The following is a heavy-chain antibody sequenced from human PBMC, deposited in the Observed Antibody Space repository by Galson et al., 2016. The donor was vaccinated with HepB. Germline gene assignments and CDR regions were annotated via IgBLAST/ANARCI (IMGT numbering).Heavy chain of an antibody. D-gene: IGHD6-19*01. J-gene: IGHJ3*01. CDR2: LSYDGGSD. V-gene: IGHV3-30-3*01. Sequence: LRLSCAASGSPFTTHWVRQAPGKGLEWVSALSYDGGSDYFAYSVKGRFTMSRDTTTNTVYLQMKSLRPEDTAIYYCAKEGHSSGYCGDFDAWGQGTMVTVSS. CDR1: GSPFT. CDR3: AKEGHSSGYCGDFDA.